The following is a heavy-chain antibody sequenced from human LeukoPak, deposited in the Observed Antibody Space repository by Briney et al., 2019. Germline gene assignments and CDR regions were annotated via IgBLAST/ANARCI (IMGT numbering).Heavy chain of an antibody. V-gene: IGHV1-2*02. J-gene: IGHJ3*02. CDR3: ARDQRYYYDSSGYYKADAFDI. CDR2: INPNSGGT. Sequence: GASVKVSCKASGYTFTGYYMHWVRQAPGQGLEWMGWINPNSGGTNYAQKFQGRVTMTRDTSISTAYMELSRLRSDDTAVYYCARDQRYYYDSSGYYKADAFDIWGQGTMVTVSS. CDR1: GYTFTGYY. D-gene: IGHD3-22*01.